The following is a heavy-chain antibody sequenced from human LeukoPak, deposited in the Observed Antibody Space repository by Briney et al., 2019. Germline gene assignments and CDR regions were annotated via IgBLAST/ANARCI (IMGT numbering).Heavy chain of an antibody. CDR3: ARCTRYYYDSSGYYPAEFDP. Sequence: GASVKVSCEASGYTFTSYYMHWVRQAPGQGLEWMGIINPSGGSTSYAQKFQGRVTMTRDMSTSTVYMELSSLRSEDTAVYYCARCTRYYYDSSGYYPAEFDPWGQGTLVTVSS. D-gene: IGHD3-22*01. CDR2: INPSGGST. V-gene: IGHV1-46*01. J-gene: IGHJ5*02. CDR1: GYTFTSYY.